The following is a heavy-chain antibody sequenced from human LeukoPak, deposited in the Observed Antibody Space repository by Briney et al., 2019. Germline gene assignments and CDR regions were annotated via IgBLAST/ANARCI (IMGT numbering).Heavy chain of an antibody. Sequence: GASVKVSCKASGYTFTGYYMHWVRQAPGQGLEWMGWINPNSGGTNYAQKFQGRVTMTRDTSISTAYMELSRLRSDDTAVYYCARDQVAAAGGRPLDYWGQGTLVTVSS. CDR1: GYTFTGYY. CDR3: ARDQVAAAGGRPLDY. D-gene: IGHD6-13*01. V-gene: IGHV1-2*02. CDR2: INPNSGGT. J-gene: IGHJ4*02.